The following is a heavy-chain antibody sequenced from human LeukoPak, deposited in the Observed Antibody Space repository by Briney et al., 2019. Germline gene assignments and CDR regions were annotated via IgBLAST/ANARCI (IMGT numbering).Heavy chain of an antibody. CDR2: ISGSGGST. CDR3: AKDRSCTNDICHGDFDY. J-gene: IGHJ4*02. Sequence: GGSLRLSCAASGFTFSSYAVSWVRQAPGKGLQWVSSISGSGGSTYSADSVKGRFTIPRDNSKNTLYLQMNSLRAEDTALYYCAKDRSCTNDICHGDFDYWGQGTLVTVSS. V-gene: IGHV3-23*01. CDR1: GFTFSSYA. D-gene: IGHD2-8*01.